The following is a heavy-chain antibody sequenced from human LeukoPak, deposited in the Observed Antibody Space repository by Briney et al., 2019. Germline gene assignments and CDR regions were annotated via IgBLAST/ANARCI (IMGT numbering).Heavy chain of an antibody. V-gene: IGHV4-61*02. Sequence: SETLSLTCTVSGGSISSGSYYWSWIRQPAGKGLEWIGRIYTSGSTNYNPSLKSRVTISVDTSKNQFSLKLSSVTAADTAVYYCARAEYYYDSSGYYWGQGTLVTVSS. CDR1: GGSISSGSYY. D-gene: IGHD3-22*01. J-gene: IGHJ4*02. CDR2: IYTSGST. CDR3: ARAEYYYDSSGYY.